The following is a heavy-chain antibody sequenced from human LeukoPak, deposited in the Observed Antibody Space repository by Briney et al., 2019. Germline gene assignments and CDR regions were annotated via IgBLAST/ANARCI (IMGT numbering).Heavy chain of an antibody. V-gene: IGHV1-2*02. CDR2: INPNSGGT. J-gene: IGHJ4*02. Sequence: ASVKVSCKASGYTFTGYYMHWVRQAPGQGLEWMGWINPNSGGTNYAQKFQGRVTMTRDTSISTAYMELSRLRSDDTAVYYCARAKRVVITTFDYWGQGTLVTVSS. CDR1: GYTFTGYY. CDR3: ARAKRVVITTFDY. D-gene: IGHD3-22*01.